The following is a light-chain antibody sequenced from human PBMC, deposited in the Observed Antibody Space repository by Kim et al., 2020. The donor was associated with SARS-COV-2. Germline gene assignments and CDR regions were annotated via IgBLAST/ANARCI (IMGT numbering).Light chain of an antibody. Sequence: VSPGESATLPCRASQSLSSNLAWYQQKPGQAPRLLIYGGSTRATGIADRFSGSGSGTEFTLTISSLQSEDFAVYYCQQYNGWPLTFGGGTKVDIK. CDR1: QSLSSN. CDR2: GGS. J-gene: IGKJ4*01. V-gene: IGKV3-15*01. CDR3: QQYNGWPLT.